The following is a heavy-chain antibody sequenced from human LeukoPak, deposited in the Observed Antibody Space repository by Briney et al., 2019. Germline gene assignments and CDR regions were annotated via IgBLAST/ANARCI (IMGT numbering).Heavy chain of an antibody. D-gene: IGHD5-24*01. V-gene: IGHV3-11*01. J-gene: IGHJ3*02. CDR3: ARDLAFGEMVTNRGAFDI. Sequence: GGSLRLSCAASGFTFSDYYMSWIRQAPGKGLEWVSYISSSGNTIYHADSVKGRFTISRDNAKNSLYLQMNSLRGEDTAVYYCARDLAFGEMVTNRGAFDIWGQGTMITVSS. CDR1: GFTFSDYY. CDR2: ISSSGNTI.